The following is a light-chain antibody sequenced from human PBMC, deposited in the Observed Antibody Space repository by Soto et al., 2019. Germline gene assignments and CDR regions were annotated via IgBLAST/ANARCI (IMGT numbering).Light chain of an antibody. Sequence: DIQMTQSPSSLSASVGDRVTITCRTSHSFSSYLNWYQQKPGKAPQLLIYAASSLESGVPSRFSGSGSGTAXTXXXXXLXPEDFAXXXXQQSYSTPWTFGQGTKVEIK. V-gene: IGKV1-39*01. CDR3: QQSYSTPWT. CDR1: HSFSSY. J-gene: IGKJ1*01. CDR2: AAS.